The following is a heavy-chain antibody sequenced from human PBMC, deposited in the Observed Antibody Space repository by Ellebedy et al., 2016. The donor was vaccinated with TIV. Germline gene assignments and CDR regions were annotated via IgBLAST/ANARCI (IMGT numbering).Heavy chain of an antibody. CDR3: ARNSDIVLIPSAYASSFDI. Sequence: ASVKVSCKASGGTFNNYPISWVRQAPGQGLEWMGRIIPVFGITDYEQTLLGRITITADESMSTVYMEMSSLRSEDTATYYCARNSDIVLIPSAYASSFDIWGQGTLVTVSS. D-gene: IGHD2-15*01. CDR2: IIPVFGIT. CDR1: GGTFNNYP. V-gene: IGHV1-69*13. J-gene: IGHJ3*02.